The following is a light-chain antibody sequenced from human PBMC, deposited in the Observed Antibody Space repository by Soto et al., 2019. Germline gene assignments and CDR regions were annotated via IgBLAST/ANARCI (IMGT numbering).Light chain of an antibody. J-gene: IGLJ1*01. V-gene: IGLV1-44*01. CDR3: AAWDDSLNGFYV. CDR1: SSNIGSNT. CDR2: SNS. Sequence: QSVLTQPPSASGTPGQRVTISCSGSSSNIGSNTVNWYQQLPGTAPKLLIYSNSQRPSGVPDRFSGSKSGTSASLAISGLQSEDEADYYCAAWDDSLNGFYVFGTGTKLTV.